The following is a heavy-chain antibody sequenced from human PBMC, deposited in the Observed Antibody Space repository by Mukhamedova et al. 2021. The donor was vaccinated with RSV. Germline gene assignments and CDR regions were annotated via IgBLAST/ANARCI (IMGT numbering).Heavy chain of an antibody. CDR3: ARGVYDYVWGRYRFLDY. D-gene: IGHD3-16*02. V-gene: IGHV3-74*01. CDR2: INSDGRNT. Sequence: VRQPPGKGLVWVSRINSDGRNTSYADSVKGRFTISRDNTKNTLFLEMTRLTAEDTAVYYCARGVYDYVWGRYRFLDYWGQGTLV. J-gene: IGHJ4*02.